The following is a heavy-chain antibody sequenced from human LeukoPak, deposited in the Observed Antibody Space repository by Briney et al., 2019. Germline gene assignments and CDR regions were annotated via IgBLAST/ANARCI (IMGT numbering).Heavy chain of an antibody. CDR2: IYTSGST. CDR1: GGSISSGSYY. CDR3: ARDDYAGYYYYYMDV. Sequence: SQTLSLTCTVSGGSISSGSYYWSWIRQPAGKGLEWIGRIYTSGSTNYNPSIKSRVTISVDTSKNQFSLKLSSVTAADTAVYYCARDDYAGYYYYYMDVWGKGTTVTVSS. D-gene: IGHD2-2*01. J-gene: IGHJ6*03. V-gene: IGHV4-61*02.